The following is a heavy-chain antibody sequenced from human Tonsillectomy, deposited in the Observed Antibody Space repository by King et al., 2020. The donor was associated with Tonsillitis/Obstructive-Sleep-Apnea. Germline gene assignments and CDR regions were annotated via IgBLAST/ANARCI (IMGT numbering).Heavy chain of an antibody. J-gene: IGHJ5*02. V-gene: IGHV7-4-1*02. CDR1: GYTFTSYA. CDR2: INTNTRTP. D-gene: IGHD4-17*01. Sequence: QLVQSGSELKKPGASVKVSCKASGYTFTSYAMNWLRQAPGQGLEWMGWINTNTRTPTYAQGFTGRLVFSLDTSVSTAYLQISSLKAEDTAVYYCARVLATVTNNWFDPWGQGTLVTVSS. CDR3: ARVLATVTNNWFDP.